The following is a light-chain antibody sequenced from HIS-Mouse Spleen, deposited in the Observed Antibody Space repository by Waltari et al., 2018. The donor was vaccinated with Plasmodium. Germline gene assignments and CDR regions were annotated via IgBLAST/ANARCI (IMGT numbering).Light chain of an antibody. CDR3: YSTDSSGNHRV. CDR2: ADS. CDR1: ALPKKY. J-gene: IGLJ3*02. Sequence: SYELTQPPSVSVSPGQTARITCSGDALPKKYAYWYQQKSGQAPVLVIYADSKRPSGIRERFSGARSGTMATWTISGAQVYDEADYYCYSTDSSGNHRVFGGGTKLTVL. V-gene: IGLV3-10*01.